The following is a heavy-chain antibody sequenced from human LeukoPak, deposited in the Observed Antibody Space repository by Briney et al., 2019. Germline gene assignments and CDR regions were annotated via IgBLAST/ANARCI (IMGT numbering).Heavy chain of an antibody. Sequence: PGESLHISCKGSGYSFTSYWIGWVRQLPGKGVEWLGVINPGDSDTRYSPSFQGQVTISADKSISTAYLQWSSLKASDTAMYYCARRTAAGYYFDYWGQGTLVTVSS. CDR1: GYSFTSYW. CDR2: INPGDSDT. D-gene: IGHD6-13*01. J-gene: IGHJ4*02. V-gene: IGHV5-51*01. CDR3: ARRTAAGYYFDY.